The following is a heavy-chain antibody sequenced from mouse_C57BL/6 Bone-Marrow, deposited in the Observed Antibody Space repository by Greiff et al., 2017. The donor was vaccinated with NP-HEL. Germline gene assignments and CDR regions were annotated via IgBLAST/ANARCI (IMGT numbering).Heavy chain of an antibody. CDR1: GYTFTDYY. CDR3: APIYYDYDEDY. V-gene: IGHV1-19*01. Sequence: EVKLMESGPVLVKPGASVKMSCKASGYTFTDYYMNWVKQSHGKSLEWIGVINPYNGGTSYNQKFKGKATLTVDKSSSTAYMELNSLTSEDSAVYYCAPIYYDYDEDYWGQGTTLTVSS. J-gene: IGHJ2*01. D-gene: IGHD2-4*01. CDR2: INPYNGGT.